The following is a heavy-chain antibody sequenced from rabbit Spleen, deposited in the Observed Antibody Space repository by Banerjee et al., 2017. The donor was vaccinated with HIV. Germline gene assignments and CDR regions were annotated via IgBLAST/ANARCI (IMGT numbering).Heavy chain of an antibody. CDR1: GFSFSSIYW. V-gene: IGHV1S45*01. J-gene: IGHJ3*01. D-gene: IGHD6-1*01. CDR2: IDTGDGNT. Sequence: QQQLEESGGGLVKPGGTLTLTCKASGFSFSSIYWICWVRQAPGKGLEWIACIDTGDGNTYYASWAKGRFTFSKTSSTTVTLQMTSLAAADTATYFCARGAVTNTYATTRLDLWGPGTLVTVS. CDR3: ARGAVTNTYATTRLDL.